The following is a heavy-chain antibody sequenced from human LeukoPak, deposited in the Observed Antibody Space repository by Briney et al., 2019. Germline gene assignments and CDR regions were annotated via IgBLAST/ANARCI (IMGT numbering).Heavy chain of an antibody. CDR3: ARGGNSSDY. D-gene: IGHD6-13*01. CDR2: INHSGST. CDR1: GGSFTGYY. V-gene: IGHV4-34*01. Sequence: PSETLSLTCAVYGGSFTGYYWSWIRQPPGKGLEWIGEINHSGSTNYNPSLKSRVTISVDTSKNQFSLKLSSVTAADTAVYYCARGGNSSDYWGQGTLVTVSS. J-gene: IGHJ4*02.